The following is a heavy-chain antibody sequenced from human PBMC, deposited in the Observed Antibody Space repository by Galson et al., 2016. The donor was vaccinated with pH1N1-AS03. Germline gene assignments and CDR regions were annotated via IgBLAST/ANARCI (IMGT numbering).Heavy chain of an antibody. CDR2: IYSGGTT. Sequence: SLRLSCAASGFTVSSSHMKWVRQAPGKGLEWVSIIYSGGTTYYADSVKGRFIVSRDNSKNTLYLQMNSLRAEDTAVYYCVRDFRWGGNSGYWGQGTLVTVSS. D-gene: IGHD4-23*01. V-gene: IGHV3-66*01. CDR1: GFTVSSSH. J-gene: IGHJ4*02. CDR3: VRDFRWGGNSGY.